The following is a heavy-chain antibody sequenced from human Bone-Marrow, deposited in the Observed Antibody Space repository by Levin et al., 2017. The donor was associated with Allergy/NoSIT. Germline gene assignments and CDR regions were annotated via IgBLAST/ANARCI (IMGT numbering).Heavy chain of an antibody. J-gene: IGHJ4*02. V-gene: IGHV3-74*01. CDR1: GFSITDYW. Sequence: GGSLRLSCTASGFSITDYWMHWVRQPPGEGPLWVSRMNEDGRTTTHADSVKGRFTISRDNAKNTLYLQMTNLTADDTRIYYCVKDFGGPTDYWGPGILVTVSS. D-gene: IGHD3-10*01. CDR2: MNEDGRTT. CDR3: VKDFGGPTDY.